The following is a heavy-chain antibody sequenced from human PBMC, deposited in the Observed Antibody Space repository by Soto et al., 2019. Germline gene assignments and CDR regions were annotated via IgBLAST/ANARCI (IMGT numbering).Heavy chain of an antibody. CDR2: INQSGDT. V-gene: IGHV4-34*01. J-gene: IGHJ6*02. Sequence: QVQLQQWGAGLLKPSETLSLICAVHGGSFSGYYWSWIRQSPGKGLEWIGEINQSGDTNYRPSLKSRITMSVETSQRQFSLRLTSVTAADTAVYYCARGRVMDQTFHYYFGLDVWGQGTTVTVSS. CDR1: GGSFSGYY. CDR3: ARGRVMDQTFHYYFGLDV.